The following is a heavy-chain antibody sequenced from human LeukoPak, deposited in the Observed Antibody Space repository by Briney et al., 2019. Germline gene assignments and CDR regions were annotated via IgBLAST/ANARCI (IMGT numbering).Heavy chain of an antibody. J-gene: IGHJ5*02. CDR2: ISSSSSTI. CDR3: AKDAVVRDSPNH. CDR1: GFTFSSYS. Sequence: GGSLRLSCAASGFTFSSYSMNWVRQAPGKGLEWVSYISSSSSTIYYADSVKGRFTISRDNAKNTLYLQMNSLRAEDTAVYYCAKDAVVRDSPNHWGQGTLVTVSS. V-gene: IGHV3-48*01.